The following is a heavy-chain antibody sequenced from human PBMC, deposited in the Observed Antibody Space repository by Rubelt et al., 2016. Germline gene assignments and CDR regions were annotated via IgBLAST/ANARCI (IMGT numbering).Heavy chain of an antibody. V-gene: IGHV4-59*01. Sequence: QVQLQESGPGLVKPSETLSLTCTVSGGSISSYYWSWIRQPPGKGLDWIGYIYNSGTTNYNPSLKIRVPILGETSKNHFSLKLSSVTAADTAVYYCTTGGGWFDSWGQGTLVTVAS. CDR3: TTGGGWFDS. CDR2: IYNSGTT. D-gene: IGHD2-8*02. CDR1: GGSISSYY. J-gene: IGHJ5*01.